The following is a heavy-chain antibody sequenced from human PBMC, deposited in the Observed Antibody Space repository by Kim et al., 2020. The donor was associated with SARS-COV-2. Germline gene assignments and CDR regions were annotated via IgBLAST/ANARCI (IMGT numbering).Heavy chain of an antibody. CDR2: ISGSGGST. D-gene: IGHD2-2*01. V-gene: IGHV3-23*01. Sequence: GGSLRLSCAASGFTFSSYAMSWVRQAPGKGLEWVSAISGSGGSTYYADSVKGRFTISRDNSKNTLYLQMNSLRAEDTAVYYCAKVPSVVVPAALDAFDIWGQGTMVTVSS. CDR1: GFTFSSYA. J-gene: IGHJ3*02. CDR3: AKVPSVVVPAALDAFDI.